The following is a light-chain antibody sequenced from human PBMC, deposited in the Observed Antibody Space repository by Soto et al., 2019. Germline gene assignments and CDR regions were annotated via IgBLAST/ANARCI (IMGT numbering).Light chain of an antibody. CDR1: RRDGGGYNY. CDR3: SSYTIGNTLPVV. J-gene: IGLJ1*01. CDR2: EVT. V-gene: IGLV2-14*01. Sequence: QSVLTQPASVSGSPGQSITISCTGTRRDGGGYNYVSWYQQYPGKSPKLLIYEVTHRPSGVSNRYSSSQSGNTASLTISALQAEGEANYYCSSYTIGNTLPVVFGSGTKFTVL.